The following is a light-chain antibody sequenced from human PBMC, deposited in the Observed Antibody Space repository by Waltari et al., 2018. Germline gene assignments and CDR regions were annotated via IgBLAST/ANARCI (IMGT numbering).Light chain of an antibody. J-gene: IGLJ2*01. CDR1: SSDVGGYNY. V-gene: IGLV2-11*01. CDR3: RSYAGSSHVV. CDR2: DVS. Sequence: QSALTQPRSVSGSPGQSVTISCTGTSSDVGGYNYVSWYQQHPGKAPKLMIYDVSKRPSGFPDPCSGSKSGTTASLTISGLQAEDEADYYCRSYAGSSHVVFGGGTKLTVL.